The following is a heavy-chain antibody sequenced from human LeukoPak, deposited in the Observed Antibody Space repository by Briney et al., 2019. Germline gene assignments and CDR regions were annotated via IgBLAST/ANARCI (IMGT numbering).Heavy chain of an antibody. CDR2: INPNSGGT. CDR1: GYTFTGYY. J-gene: IGHJ6*03. CDR3: ARGPYRYYYDSSGYDWGNYYYYMDV. D-gene: IGHD3-22*01. V-gene: IGHV1-2*02. Sequence: ASVKVSCKASGYTFTGYYMHWVRQAPGQGLEWMGWINPNSGGTNYAQKFQGRVTMTRDTSISTAYMELSRLRSDDTAVYYCARGPYRYYYDSSGYDWGNYYYYMDVWGKGTTVTISS.